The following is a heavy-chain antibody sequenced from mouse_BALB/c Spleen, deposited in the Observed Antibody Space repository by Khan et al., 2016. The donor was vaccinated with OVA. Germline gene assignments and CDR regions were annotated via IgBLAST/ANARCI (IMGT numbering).Heavy chain of an antibody. D-gene: IGHD3-1*01. V-gene: IGHV1-63*02. CDR3: VRRGAARATWDYFDY. Sequence: VQLVESGAELVRPGTSVKMSCKAAGYTFTNYWIGWVKQRPGHGLEWIGDIYPGGGYTNYNEKFKGKATLTADTSSSTAYMQLSSLTSGDSVIYYCVRRGAARATWDYFDYWGQGTTLTVSS. CDR1: GYTFTNYW. J-gene: IGHJ2*01. CDR2: IYPGGGYT.